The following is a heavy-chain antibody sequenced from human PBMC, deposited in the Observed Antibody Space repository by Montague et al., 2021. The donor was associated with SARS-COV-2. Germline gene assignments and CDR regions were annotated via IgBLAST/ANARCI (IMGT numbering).Heavy chain of an antibody. CDR1: GGTFSGFY. D-gene: IGHD3-10*01. V-gene: IGHV4-34*01. CDR2: MNDGGDT. Sequence: SETLSLTCGFHGGTFSGFYCTWIRQSPGTGLEWNGEMNDGGDTKYNQYFKRRVTLSRDASNDRVSLPLSSVSAADTALSYCARVVVGSGGTYRYGSESHKKCSRFDSWGQGTLVIVSS. J-gene: IGHJ4*02. CDR3: ARVVVGSGGTYRYGSESHKKCSRFDS.